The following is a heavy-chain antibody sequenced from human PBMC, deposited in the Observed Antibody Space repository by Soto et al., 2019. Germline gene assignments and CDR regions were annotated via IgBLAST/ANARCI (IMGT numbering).Heavy chain of an antibody. J-gene: IGHJ5*02. CDR1: GFTFSTYA. V-gene: IGHV3-23*01. D-gene: IGHD1-20*01. CDR2: ISGSGDNT. CDR3: ATSGGVNSGRMWFDP. Sequence: SMRLSCAASGFTFSTYAMSWVRQPPGKRLKWVSIISGSGDNTYSADSVRGRFTISRDNSNNTLYLQMNSLRAEDTAVYYCATSGGVNSGRMWFDPWAQGTLVTVSS.